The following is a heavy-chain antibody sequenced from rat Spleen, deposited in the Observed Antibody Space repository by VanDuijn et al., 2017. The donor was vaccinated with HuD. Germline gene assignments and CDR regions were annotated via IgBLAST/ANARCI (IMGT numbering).Heavy chain of an antibody. D-gene: IGHD1-11*01. CDR1: GFTFSSFV. V-gene: IGHV5S13*01. J-gene: IGHJ2*01. CDR3: TRGEEAIGGY. CDR2: ITSGGSNT. Sequence: EVQLVESDGGLVQPGRSLKLSCAVSGFTFSSFVMAWVRQAPKKGLEWVASITSGGSNTYYPDSVKGRFTISRDNAQNTLYLQMNSLRSEDTATYYCTRGEEAIGGYWGQGVMVTVSS.